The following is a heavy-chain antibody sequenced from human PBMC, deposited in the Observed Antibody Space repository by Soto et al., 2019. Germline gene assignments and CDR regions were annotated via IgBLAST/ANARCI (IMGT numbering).Heavy chain of an antibody. Sequence: EAQLVESGGGLVQPGGSLRLSCAASGFTVSSNYMSWVRQAPGKGLEWVSVIYSGGNTYYADSVKGRFTISRDNSKNTLYLQMNSLRAEDTAVYYCAREYYDYIWVSYRFLDYWGQGTLVTVSS. CDR1: GFTVSSNY. D-gene: IGHD3-16*02. CDR3: AREYYDYIWVSYRFLDY. CDR2: IYSGGNT. J-gene: IGHJ4*02. V-gene: IGHV3-66*01.